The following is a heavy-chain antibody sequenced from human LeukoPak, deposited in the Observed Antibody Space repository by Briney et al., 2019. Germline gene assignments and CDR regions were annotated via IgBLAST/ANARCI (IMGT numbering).Heavy chain of an antibody. D-gene: IGHD3-3*01. CDR1: GYTFTSYG. J-gene: IGHJ4*02. Sequence: GASVKVSCKASGYTFTSYGISWVRQAPGQGLEWMGWISAYNGNTNYAQKLQGRVTMTTDTSTSTAYMELRSLRSDGTAVYYCATVDYDFWRFDYWGQGTLVTVSS. CDR3: ATVDYDFWRFDY. V-gene: IGHV1-18*01. CDR2: ISAYNGNT.